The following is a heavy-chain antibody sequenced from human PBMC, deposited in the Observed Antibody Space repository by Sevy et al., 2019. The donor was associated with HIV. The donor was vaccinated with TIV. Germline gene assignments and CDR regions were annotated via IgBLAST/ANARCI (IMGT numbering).Heavy chain of an antibody. Sequence: GGSLRLSCAASGFTFSSYAMSWVRQAPGKGLEWVSVIYGGGSTYYADSVKGRFTISRDNSKNTLYLQMNSLRAEDTAVYYCARGNYYDSSGPPGSSFDSWGQGTLVTVSS. J-gene: IGHJ4*02. CDR1: GFTFSSYA. CDR3: ARGNYYDSSGPPGSSFDS. D-gene: IGHD3-22*01. V-gene: IGHV3-66*01. CDR2: IYGGGST.